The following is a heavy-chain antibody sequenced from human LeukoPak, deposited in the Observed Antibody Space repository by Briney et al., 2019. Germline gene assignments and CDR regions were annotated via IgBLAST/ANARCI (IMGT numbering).Heavy chain of an antibody. D-gene: IGHD2-15*01. V-gene: IGHV4-39*01. J-gene: IGHJ4*02. CDR1: GGSINNSRYY. CDR3: SPRTQRGFDS. CDR2: IYHNGST. Sequence: SETLSLTCAVSGGSINNSRYYWGWIRQPPVKGLEWIGSIYHNGSTYYNPSLKSRVAISVDTSKNQFSLKVYSVTAADTAMYYCSPRTQRGFDSWGQGILVTVSS.